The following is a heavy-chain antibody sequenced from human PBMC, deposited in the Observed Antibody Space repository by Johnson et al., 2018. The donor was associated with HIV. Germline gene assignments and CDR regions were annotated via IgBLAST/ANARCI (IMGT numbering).Heavy chain of an antibody. J-gene: IGHJ3*02. Sequence: QVQLVESGGGVVQPGRSLRLSCAASGFTFRSYAMYWVRQAPGKGLEWVAVISYDGSNKYYADSVKGRFTISRDNSKNTLYLQMNSLRAEDTAVHYCVSIYSYGLRAAFDIWGQGTMVTVSS. CDR3: VSIYSYGLRAAFDI. V-gene: IGHV3-30-3*01. CDR1: GFTFRSYA. D-gene: IGHD5-18*01. CDR2: ISYDGSNK.